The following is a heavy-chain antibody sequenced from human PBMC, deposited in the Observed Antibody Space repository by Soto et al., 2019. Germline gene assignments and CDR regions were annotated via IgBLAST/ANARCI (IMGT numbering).Heavy chain of an antibody. CDR2: INHSGST. Sequence: QVQLQQWGAGLLKPSETLSLTCAVYGGSFSGYYWSWIRQPPGKGLEWIGEINHSGSTNYNPSLKSRVTISVDTSKNQFSLKLSSVTAADTAVYYCARGKRDRIAARPARGFDYWGQGTLVTVSS. V-gene: IGHV4-34*01. CDR1: GGSFSGYY. J-gene: IGHJ4*02. CDR3: ARGKRDRIAARPARGFDY. D-gene: IGHD6-6*01.